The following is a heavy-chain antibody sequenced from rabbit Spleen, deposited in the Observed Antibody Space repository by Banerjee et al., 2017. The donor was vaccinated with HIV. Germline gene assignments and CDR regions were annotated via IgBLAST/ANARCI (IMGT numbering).Heavy chain of an antibody. V-gene: IGHV1S40*01. CDR2: IDGSSGST. J-gene: IGHJ6*01. Sequence: QSLEESGGDLVKPGASLTLTCTASGFSFSSNAMCWVRQAPGKGLEWIACIDGSSGSTYYASWAKGRFAISKTSSTTVTLQMTSLTAADTATYFCARDTGSSFSSYGMDLWGPGTLVTVS. CDR3: ARDTGSSFSSYGMDL. D-gene: IGHD8-1*01. CDR1: GFSFSSNA.